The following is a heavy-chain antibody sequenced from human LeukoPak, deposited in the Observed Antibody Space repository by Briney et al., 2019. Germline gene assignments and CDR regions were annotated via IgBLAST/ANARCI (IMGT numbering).Heavy chain of an antibody. J-gene: IGHJ3*02. CDR1: GFTFDDYA. CDR2: ISWNSGSI. CDR3: ARASSWSHAFDI. V-gene: IGHV3-9*01. Sequence: GGSLRLSCAASGFTFDDYAMHWVRQAPGKGLEWVSGISWNSGSIGYADSVKGRFTISRDNAKNSLYLQMNSLRAEDTALYYCARASSWSHAFDIWGQGTMVTVSS. D-gene: IGHD6-13*01.